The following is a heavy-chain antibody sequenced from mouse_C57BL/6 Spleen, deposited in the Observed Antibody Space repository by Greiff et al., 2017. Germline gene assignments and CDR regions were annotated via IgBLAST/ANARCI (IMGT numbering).Heavy chain of an antibody. V-gene: IGHV1-84*01. CDR3: ARGGYSNYDDAMDY. J-gene: IGHJ4*01. CDR1: GYTFTDYY. D-gene: IGHD2-5*01. CDR2: IYPGSGNT. Sequence: LMESGPELVKPGASVKISCKASGYTFTDYYINWVKQRPGQGLEWIGWIYPGSGNTKYNAKFKGKATLTVDTSSSTAYMQLSSLTSEDSAVYFCARGGYSNYDDAMDYWGQGTSVTVSS.